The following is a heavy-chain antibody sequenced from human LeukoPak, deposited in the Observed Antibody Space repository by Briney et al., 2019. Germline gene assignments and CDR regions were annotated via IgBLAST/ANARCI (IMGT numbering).Heavy chain of an antibody. Sequence: ASVKVSCKASGYTFTSYAMHWVRQAPGQRLEWMGWINAGNGNTKYSQKFQGRVTITRDTSASTAYMELSSLRSEDTAMYYCAMGWNDGGPQLDYWGQGTLVTVSS. D-gene: IGHD1-1*01. CDR1: GYTFTSYA. CDR2: INAGNGNT. J-gene: IGHJ4*02. CDR3: AMGWNDGGPQLDY. V-gene: IGHV1-3*01.